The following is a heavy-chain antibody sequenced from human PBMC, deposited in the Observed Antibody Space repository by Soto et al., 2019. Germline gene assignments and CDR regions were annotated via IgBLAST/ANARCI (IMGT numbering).Heavy chain of an antibody. Sequence: SETLSLTCTVSGGSISSYYWSWIRQPPGKGLEWIGYIYYSGSTNYNPSLKSRVTISVDTSKNQFSLKLSSVTAADTAVYYCARAYGSGSYYNVLYYYGMDVWGQGTTVTVSS. CDR1: GGSISSYY. CDR2: IYYSGST. CDR3: ARAYGSGSYYNVLYYYGMDV. J-gene: IGHJ6*02. D-gene: IGHD3-10*01. V-gene: IGHV4-59*01.